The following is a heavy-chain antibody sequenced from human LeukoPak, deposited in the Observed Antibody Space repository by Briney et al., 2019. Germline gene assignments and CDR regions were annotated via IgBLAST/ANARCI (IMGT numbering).Heavy chain of an antibody. CDR2: IRYDGSNK. CDR3: AKDMRPIVVVPAAMRPDY. Sequence: PGGSLRLSCAASGFTFSSYGMHWVRQAPGKGPEWVAFIRYDGSNKYYAGSVKGRFTISRDNSKNTLYLQMNSLRAEDTAVYYCAKDMRPIVVVPAAMRPDYWGQGTLVTVSS. V-gene: IGHV3-30*02. CDR1: GFTFSSYG. D-gene: IGHD2-2*01. J-gene: IGHJ4*02.